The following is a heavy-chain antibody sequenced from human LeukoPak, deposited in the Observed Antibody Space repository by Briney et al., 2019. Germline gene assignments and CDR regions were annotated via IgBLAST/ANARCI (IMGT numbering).Heavy chain of an antibody. CDR2: IYNTGTT. J-gene: IGHJ4*02. V-gene: IGHV4-59*08. D-gene: IGHD6-19*01. CDR1: GASMSSNY. Sequence: SETLSLTCNVSGASMSSNYWSWIRQPPGKGLQWLGIIYNTGTTNYNPSLKSRVTISVDTSKSQFSLNLRSVTAADTAVYYCARHGGSGSFDYWGQGTLVTVSS. CDR3: ARHGGSGSFDY.